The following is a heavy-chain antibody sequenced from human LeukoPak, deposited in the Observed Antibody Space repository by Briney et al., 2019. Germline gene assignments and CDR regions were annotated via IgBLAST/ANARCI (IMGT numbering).Heavy chain of an antibody. CDR2: INHSGST. D-gene: IGHD3-10*01. Sequence: PSETPSLTCAVYGGSFSGYYWSWIRQPPGKGLEWIGEINHSGSTNYNPSLKSRVTISVDTSKNQFSLKLSSVTAADTAVYYCARHEILWFGDYLNWFDPWGQGTLVTVSS. V-gene: IGHV4-34*01. CDR3: ARHEILWFGDYLNWFDP. CDR1: GGSFSGYY. J-gene: IGHJ5*02.